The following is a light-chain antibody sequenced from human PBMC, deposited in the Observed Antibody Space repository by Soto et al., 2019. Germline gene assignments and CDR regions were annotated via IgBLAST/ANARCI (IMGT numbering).Light chain of an antibody. CDR3: QQYSNWPPVYT. CDR1: QSVRNK. V-gene: IGKV3D-15*01. J-gene: IGKJ2*01. CDR2: DAS. Sequence: EVVLTQSPATLSVSPGQRATLSCRASQSVRNKLAWYQQKPGQAPRLLIYDASTRATGIPARFSGSGSGTEFTLTISSLQSEDFVVYYCQQYSNWPPVYTCGQGTKLEIK.